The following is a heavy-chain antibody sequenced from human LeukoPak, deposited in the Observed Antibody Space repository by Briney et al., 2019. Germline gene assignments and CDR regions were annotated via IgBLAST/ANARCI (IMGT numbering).Heavy chain of an antibody. Sequence: GGSLRLSCAASGFTFSSYAMHWVRQAPGKGLEWVAVISYDGSNKYYADSVKGRFTISRDNSKNTLYLQMNSLRAEDTAVYYCARETYDLDAFDIWGQGTMVTVSS. CDR3: ARETYDLDAFDI. V-gene: IGHV3-30-3*01. CDR2: ISYDGSNK. J-gene: IGHJ3*02. CDR1: GFTFSSYA. D-gene: IGHD3-3*01.